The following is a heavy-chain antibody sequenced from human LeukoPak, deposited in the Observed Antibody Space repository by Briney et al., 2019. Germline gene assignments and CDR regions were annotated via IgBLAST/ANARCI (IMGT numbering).Heavy chain of an antibody. D-gene: IGHD2-2*01. CDR1: GGSISSYY. Sequence: PSETLSLTCTVSGGSISSYYWSWIRQPPGKGLEWIGYIYYSGSTNYNPSLKSRVTISVDTSKNQFSLKLSSVTAADTAVYYCASRPLGSNYYYGMDVWGQGTTVTVSS. J-gene: IGHJ6*02. V-gene: IGHV4-59*01. CDR3: ASRPLGSNYYYGMDV. CDR2: IYYSGST.